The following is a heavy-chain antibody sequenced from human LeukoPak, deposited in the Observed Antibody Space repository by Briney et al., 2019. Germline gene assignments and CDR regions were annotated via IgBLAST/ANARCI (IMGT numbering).Heavy chain of an antibody. V-gene: IGHV4-39*01. CDR2: IYYSGST. D-gene: IGHD2-15*01. CDR1: GGSISSSSYY. Sequence: SETLSLTCTVSGGSISSSSYYWGWIRQPPGKGLEWIGSIYYSGSTYYNPSLKSRVTISVDTSKNQFSLKLSSVTAADTAVYYCARRYCSGGSCYPYYYGMDVWGLGTTVTVSS. CDR3: ARRYCSGGSCYPYYYGMDV. J-gene: IGHJ6*02.